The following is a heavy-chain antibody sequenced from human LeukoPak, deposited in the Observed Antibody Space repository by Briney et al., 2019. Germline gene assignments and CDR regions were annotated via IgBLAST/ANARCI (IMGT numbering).Heavy chain of an antibody. J-gene: IGHJ1*01. CDR1: GYSISSGYY. CDR3: ARGYSSWNP. V-gene: IGHV4-61*01. Sequence: SETLSLTCTVSGYSISSGYYWSWIRQPPGKGLGWIGYIYYSGSTNYNPSLKSRVTISVDTSKNQFSLKLSSVTAADTAVYYCARGYSSWNPWGQGTLVTVSS. D-gene: IGHD6-13*01. CDR2: IYYSGST.